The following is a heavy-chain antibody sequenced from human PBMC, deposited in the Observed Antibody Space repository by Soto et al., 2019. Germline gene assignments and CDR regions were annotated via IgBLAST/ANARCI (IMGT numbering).Heavy chain of an antibody. J-gene: IGHJ6*02. Sequence: PSETLSLTCTVFGGSMSPYFWSWIRQPAGGGLEWIGRIYTTGSTSYNPSLKSRVTMSLDTSRNQFSLKLSSVTAADPAVNYGAREGGFFDSTDSGVYNYRGVDVWAEGPRSPS. CDR3: AREGGFFDSTDSGVYNYRGVDV. V-gene: IGHV4-4*07. CDR1: GGSMSPYF. CDR2: IYTTGST. D-gene: IGHD3-22*01.